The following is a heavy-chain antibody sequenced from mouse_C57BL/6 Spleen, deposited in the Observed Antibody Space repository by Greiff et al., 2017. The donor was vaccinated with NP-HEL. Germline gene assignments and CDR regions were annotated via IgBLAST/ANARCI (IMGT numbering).Heavy chain of an antibody. CDR2: IDPSDSYT. CDR3: ARGTSGSSYEFAY. D-gene: IGHD1-1*01. J-gene: IGHJ3*01. Sequence: VQLQQPGAELVKPGASVKLSCKASGYTFTSYWMQWVKQRPGQGLEWIGEIDPSDSYTNYNQKFKGKATLTVDTSSSTAYMQLSSLTSEDSAVYYCARGTSGSSYEFAYWGQGTLVTVSA. CDR1: GYTFTSYW. V-gene: IGHV1-50*01.